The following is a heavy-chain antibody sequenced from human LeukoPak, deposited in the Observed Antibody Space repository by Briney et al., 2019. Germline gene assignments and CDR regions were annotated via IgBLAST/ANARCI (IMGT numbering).Heavy chain of an antibody. CDR2: ISGGGGTT. V-gene: IGHV3-23*01. Sequence: GGSLRLSCAASGFTFSSYAMSWVRQAPGKGLEWVSFISGGGGTTYYADSVKGRFTISRDNSKNTLYLQMNSLRAEDTAVYYCARIRSSWDPYFDYWGQGTLVTVSS. CDR1: GFTFSSYA. J-gene: IGHJ4*02. CDR3: ARIRSSWDPYFDY. D-gene: IGHD6-13*01.